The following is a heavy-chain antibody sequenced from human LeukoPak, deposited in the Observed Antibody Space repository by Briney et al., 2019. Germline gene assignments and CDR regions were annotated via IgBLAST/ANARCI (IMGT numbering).Heavy chain of an antibody. J-gene: IGHJ4*02. V-gene: IGHV3-30*18. Sequence: GGSLRLSCAASGFTFSSYGMHWVRQAPGKGLEWVAVISYDGSNKYYADSVKGRFTISRDNSKNTLYLQMNSLRAEDTAVYYCAKDRLLWFGELPFYFDYWGQGILVTVSS. D-gene: IGHD3-10*01. CDR1: GFTFSSYG. CDR3: AKDRLLWFGELPFYFDY. CDR2: ISYDGSNK.